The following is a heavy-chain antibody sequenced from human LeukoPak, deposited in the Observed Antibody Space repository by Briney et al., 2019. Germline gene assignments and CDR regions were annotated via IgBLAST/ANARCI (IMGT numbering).Heavy chain of an antibody. CDR2: INPNSGGT. CDR3: ARDHRSGSYYATPPLRFDI. Sequence: ASVKVSCKASGYTFTGYYMHWVRQAPGQGLEWMGWINPNSGGTNYAQKFQGRVTMTRDTSISTAYMELSSLRSEDTAVYYCARDHRSGSYYATPPLRFDIWGQGTMVTVSS. J-gene: IGHJ3*02. V-gene: IGHV1-2*02. CDR1: GYTFTGYY. D-gene: IGHD1-26*01.